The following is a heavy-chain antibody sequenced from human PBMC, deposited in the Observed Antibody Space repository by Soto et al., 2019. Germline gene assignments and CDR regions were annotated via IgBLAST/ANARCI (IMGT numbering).Heavy chain of an antibody. J-gene: IGHJ4*02. CDR1: GGSFSSYY. V-gene: IGHV4-34*02. Sequence: QVQLQQWGAGLLKPSETLSLTCAVSGGSFSSYYWSWIRQPPGKGLKWIGEINHSGSTNYTPSLKSRVTISVATSKNQFSLKLSSVTAADTAVYYCARLRWDQPWVFDYWGQGTLVTVSS. CDR3: ARLRWDQPWVFDY. D-gene: IGHD1-26*01. CDR2: INHSGST.